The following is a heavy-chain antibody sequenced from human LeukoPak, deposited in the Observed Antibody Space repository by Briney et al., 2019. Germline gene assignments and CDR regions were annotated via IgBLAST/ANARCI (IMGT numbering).Heavy chain of an antibody. CDR3: ARDPPFYYDSSGYSD. D-gene: IGHD3-22*01. CDR2: ISSSSSYV. CDR1: GFTFSSYS. J-gene: IGHJ4*02. Sequence: GGSLRLSCAASGFTFSSYSMNWVRQAPGKGLEWVSSISSSSSYVYYADSVKGRFTISRDNAKNSLYLQMNSLRAEDTAVYYCARDPPFYYDSSGYSDWGQGTLVTVSS. V-gene: IGHV3-21*01.